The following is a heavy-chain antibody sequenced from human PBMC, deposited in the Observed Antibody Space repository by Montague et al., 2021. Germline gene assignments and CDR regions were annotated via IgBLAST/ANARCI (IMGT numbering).Heavy chain of an antibody. D-gene: IGHD2-15*01. CDR2: IKKDGTLD. V-gene: IGHV3-7*04. CDR1: GFTFTDYW. Sequence: SLRLSCAASGFTFTDYWMTWIRQAPGKGLEWVANIKKDGTLDHYVASVKGRFTISRGNAKNSLYLQMNSLRAEDTALYYCARDTSGVFDIWGQGTMVTVSS. J-gene: IGHJ3*02. CDR3: ARDTSGVFDI.